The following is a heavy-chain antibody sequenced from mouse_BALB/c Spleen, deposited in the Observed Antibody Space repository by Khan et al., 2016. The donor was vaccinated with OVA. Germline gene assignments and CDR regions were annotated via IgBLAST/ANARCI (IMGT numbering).Heavy chain of an antibody. D-gene: IGHD2-3*01. V-gene: IGHV1-77*01. Sequence: QVQLQQSGAELARPGASVKLSCKASGYTFTDFYINWVKQTTGQGLEWIGQIYPGSGNTYYNEKFTGKSTLTADKSSSTAYMQLSRLTSDDSAGYYCARMDTTSLDCWGQGTSLTLSS. CDR2: IYPGSGNT. CDR3: ARMDTTSLDC. J-gene: IGHJ2*02. CDR1: GYTFTDFY.